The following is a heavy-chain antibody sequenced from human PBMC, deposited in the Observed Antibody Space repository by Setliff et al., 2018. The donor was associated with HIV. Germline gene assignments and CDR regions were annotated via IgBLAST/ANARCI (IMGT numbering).Heavy chain of an antibody. D-gene: IGHD2-21*02. CDR1: GGSFSGHY. CDR3: ARGSRSPLVNKFRVTPAFDY. CDR2: ISHSGST. Sequence: ASETLSLTCAVYGGSFSGHYWSWIRQTPGNGLEWIGDISHSGSTNYNPPLKSRVTISVDTSKNQFSLRLTSVTAADTAVYFCARGSRSPLVNKFRVTPAFDYWGQGTLVTVSS. V-gene: IGHV4-34*01. J-gene: IGHJ4*01.